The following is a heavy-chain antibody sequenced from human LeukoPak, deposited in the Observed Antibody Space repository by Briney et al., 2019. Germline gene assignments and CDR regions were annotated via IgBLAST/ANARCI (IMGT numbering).Heavy chain of an antibody. CDR1: GFTFSSYE. CDR2: ISSSGSTI. D-gene: IGHD6-13*01. Sequence: GGSLRLSCAASGFTFSSYEMNWVRQAPGEGLEWVSYISSSGSTIYYADSVKGRFTISRDNAKNSLYLQMNSLRAEDTAVYYCARIAAAGRLGDYWGQGTLVTVSS. CDR3: ARIAAAGRLGDY. V-gene: IGHV3-48*03. J-gene: IGHJ4*02.